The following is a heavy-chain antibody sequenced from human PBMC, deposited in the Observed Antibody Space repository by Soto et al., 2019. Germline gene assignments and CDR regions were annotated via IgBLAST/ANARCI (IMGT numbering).Heavy chain of an antibody. CDR1: GYSFTSYW. CDR2: IDPSDSYT. J-gene: IGHJ4*02. CDR3: ARLAMWSRYSSGGFDY. Sequence: GESLKISCKGSGYSFTSYWISWVRQMPGKGLEWMGRIDPSDSYTNYSPSFQGHVTVSADKSISTAYLQWSSLKASDTAMYYCARLAMWSRYSSGGFDYWGQGTLVTVSS. V-gene: IGHV5-10-1*01. D-gene: IGHD6-19*01.